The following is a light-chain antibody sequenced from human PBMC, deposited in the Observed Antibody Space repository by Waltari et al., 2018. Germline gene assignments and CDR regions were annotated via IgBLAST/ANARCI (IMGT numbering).Light chain of an antibody. V-gene: IGLV1-47*01. J-gene: IGLJ2*01. Sequence: QSVLSQPPSASASPGQGVTISCSGSNSNIGFNSVFWYQHVPGTAPKLVIFRDSQRPSWVPCRFSGSKSGTSASLAISGLRSEDEADYYCASWDQSLRGVVFGGGTKLTVL. CDR3: ASWDQSLRGVV. CDR2: RDS. CDR1: NSNIGFNS.